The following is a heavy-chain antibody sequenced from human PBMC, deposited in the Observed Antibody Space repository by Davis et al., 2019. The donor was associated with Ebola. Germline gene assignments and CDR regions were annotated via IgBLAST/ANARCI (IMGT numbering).Heavy chain of an antibody. CDR2: ISSSSSYI. J-gene: IGHJ5*02. CDR3: AREWVVRWFDP. Sequence: GGSLRLSCAASGFTFSSYSMNWVRQAPGKGLEWVLSISSSSSYIYYADSAKGRFTISRDNAKNSLYLQMNSLRAEDTAVYYCAREWVVRWFDPWGQGTLVTVSS. D-gene: IGHD1-26*01. CDR1: GFTFSSYS. V-gene: IGHV3-21*01.